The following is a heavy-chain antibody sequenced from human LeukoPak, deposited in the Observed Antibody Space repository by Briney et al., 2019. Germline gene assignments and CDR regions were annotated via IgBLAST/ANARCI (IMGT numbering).Heavy chain of an antibody. CDR2: IRFDGSNK. CDR1: GFTFSDYG. D-gene: IGHD5-18*01. V-gene: IGHV3-30*02. Sequence: GGSLRLSCAASGFTFSDYGMDWVRQAPGKGLEWVAFIRFDGSNKYYADSVKGRFTISRDNSKNTLYLQMNSLRAEDTAVYYCAKNGAYDGYSYGFGSYWGQGTLVTASS. CDR3: AKNGAYDGYSYGFGSY. J-gene: IGHJ4*02.